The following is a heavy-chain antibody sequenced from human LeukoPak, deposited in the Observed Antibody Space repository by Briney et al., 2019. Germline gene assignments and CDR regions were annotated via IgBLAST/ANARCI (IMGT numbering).Heavy chain of an antibody. Sequence: GGSLRLSCAASGFTFSNYWMNWVRQAPGKGLEWVANINQDGTEKYYVDSVKGRFTISRDNAKNSLYLQMNSLRAEDTAIYYCAKSGLNRFDYWGQGTLVTVSS. D-gene: IGHD2-15*01. CDR1: GFTFSNYW. J-gene: IGHJ4*02. CDR2: INQDGTEK. V-gene: IGHV3-7*03. CDR3: AKSGLNRFDY.